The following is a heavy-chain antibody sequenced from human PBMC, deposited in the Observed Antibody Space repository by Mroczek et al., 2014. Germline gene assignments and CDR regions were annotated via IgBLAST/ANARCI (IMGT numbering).Heavy chain of an antibody. CDR2: IYYSGST. CDR3: AITYYYDSSGYYDAFDI. Sequence: QVQLQQWGPGLVKPSETLSLTCTVSGGSISSSSYYWGWIRQPPGKGLEWIGSIYYSGSTYYNPSLKSRVTISVDTSKNQFSLKLSSVAAADTAVYYCAITYYYDSSGYYDAFDIWGQGTMVTVSS. V-gene: IGHV4-39*01. D-gene: IGHD3-22*01. CDR1: GGSISSSSYY. J-gene: IGHJ3*02.